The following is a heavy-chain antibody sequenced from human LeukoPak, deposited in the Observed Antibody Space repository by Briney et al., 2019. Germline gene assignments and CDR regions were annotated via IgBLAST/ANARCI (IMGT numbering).Heavy chain of an antibody. Sequence: GGSLRLSCTASGFTFRNYAMTWVRQAPGKGLEWVSTISGSGGTTYYADSVQGRLSTSRDNSKNTLSLQMNSLRAEDTAVYYCAKHSSIVIVPTALQRSLDYWGQGALVTVSS. CDR1: GFTFRNYA. CDR3: AKHSSIVIVPTALQRSLDY. CDR2: ISGSGGTT. V-gene: IGHV3-23*01. D-gene: IGHD2/OR15-2a*01. J-gene: IGHJ4*02.